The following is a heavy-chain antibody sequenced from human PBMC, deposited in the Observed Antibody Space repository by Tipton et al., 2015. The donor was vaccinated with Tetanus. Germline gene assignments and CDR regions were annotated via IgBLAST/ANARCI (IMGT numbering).Heavy chain of an antibody. V-gene: IGHV3-7*01. J-gene: IGHJ6*02. CDR2: IKQDGSEK. CDR1: GFTFSSYW. D-gene: IGHD4-23*01. CDR3: ARLNGGWLNYYYYGMDV. Sequence: SLRLSCAASGFTFSSYWMSWVRQAPGKGLEGVANIKQDGSEKYYVDSVKGRFTISRDNAKNSLYLQMNSLRAEDTAVYYCARLNGGWLNYYYYGMDVWGQGTTVTVSS.